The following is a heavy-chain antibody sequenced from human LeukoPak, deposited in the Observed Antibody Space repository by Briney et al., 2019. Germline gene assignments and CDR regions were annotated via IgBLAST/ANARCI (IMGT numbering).Heavy chain of an antibody. CDR2: ISAYNGNT. Sequence: ASVEVSCESSVYTFTSYGISWVRQAPGQGLEWMGWISAYNGNTNYAQKLQGRVTMTTDTSTSTAYMELRSLRSDDTAVYYCARSGYYDILTGYYSGYWGQGTLVTVSS. CDR1: VYTFTSYG. CDR3: ARSGYYDILTGYYSGY. J-gene: IGHJ4*02. V-gene: IGHV1-18*01. D-gene: IGHD3-9*01.